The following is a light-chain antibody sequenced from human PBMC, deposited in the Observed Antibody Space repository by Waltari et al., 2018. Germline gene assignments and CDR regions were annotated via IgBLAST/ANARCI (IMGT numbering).Light chain of an antibody. CDR1: PSVRSSY. V-gene: IGKV3-20*01. J-gene: IGKJ1*01. Sequence: EIVLTQSPGTLSLSPGESATLSCRASPSVRSSYLAWYQQKPGQAPRLLIHDASRRATGIPDRFSGSGSGTDFTLTITGLEPEDFAVYYCQQYGNSPWTFAQGTKVEIK. CDR2: DAS. CDR3: QQYGNSPWT.